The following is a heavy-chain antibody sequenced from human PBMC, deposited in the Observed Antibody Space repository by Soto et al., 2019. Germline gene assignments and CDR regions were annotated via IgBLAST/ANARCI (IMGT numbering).Heavy chain of an antibody. V-gene: IGHV1-18*01. CDR2: ISAYNGNT. CDR3: ARVARIAAAGLYYFDY. J-gene: IGHJ4*02. Sequence: ASVKVSCKASGYTFTSYGISWVRQAPGQGLEWMGWISAYNGNTNYAQKLQGRVTMTTDTSTSTAYMELRSLRSDDTAVYYCARVARIAAAGLYYFDYWGQGTLVTVSS. D-gene: IGHD6-13*01. CDR1: GYTFTSYG.